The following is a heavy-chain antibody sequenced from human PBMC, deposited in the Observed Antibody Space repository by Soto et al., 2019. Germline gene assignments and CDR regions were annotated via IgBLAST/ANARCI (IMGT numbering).Heavy chain of an antibody. CDR3: ARDTAVAGTFALDI. CDR2: IYYSGST. J-gene: IGHJ3*02. D-gene: IGHD6-19*01. Sequence: SETLSLTCTVSGGSISSYYWSWIRQPPGKGLEWIGYIYYSGSTNYNPSLKSRVTISVDTSKNQFSLKLSSVTAADTAVYYCARDTAVAGTFALDIGGQGTMVTGSS. V-gene: IGHV4-59*01. CDR1: GGSISSYY.